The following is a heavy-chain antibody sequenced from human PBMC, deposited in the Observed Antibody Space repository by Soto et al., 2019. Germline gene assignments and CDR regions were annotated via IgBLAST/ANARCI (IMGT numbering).Heavy chain of an antibody. CDR3: GRGRSGQIVVFY. CDR2: IGPESGAT. CDR1: GYTFTGHY. D-gene: IGHD1-26*01. J-gene: IGHJ4*02. Sequence: SSVKVSCKTSGYTFTGHYIHWVRQAPQQGPEWMGEIGPESGATRYAQKFRGRVTMTMDTSITTVYMELKNLSPDDTAVYYCGRGRSGQIVVFYWGQGTPVTVSS. V-gene: IGHV1-2*02.